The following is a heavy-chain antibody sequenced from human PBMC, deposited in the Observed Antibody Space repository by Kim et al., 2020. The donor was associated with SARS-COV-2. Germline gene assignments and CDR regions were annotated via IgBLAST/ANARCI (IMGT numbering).Heavy chain of an antibody. CDR1: GFSFNTYA. Sequence: GGSLRLSCAASGFSFNTYAMHWVRQAPGKGLEWVAVISHDGGDKYYADSVKGRFTISRDKSKNTVHLQMNSLRAEDTAVYYCAKSFSSSFYDSFFDSLGQGPLVTVSS. J-gene: IGHJ4*02. CDR2: ISHDGGDK. D-gene: IGHD6-13*01. CDR3: AKSFSSSFYDSFFDS. V-gene: IGHV3-30*18.